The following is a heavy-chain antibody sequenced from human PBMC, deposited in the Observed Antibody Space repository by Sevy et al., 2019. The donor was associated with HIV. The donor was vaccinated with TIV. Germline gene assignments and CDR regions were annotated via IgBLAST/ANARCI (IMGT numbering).Heavy chain of an antibody. D-gene: IGHD6-6*01. V-gene: IGHV3-48*02. CDR1: GFTFRGYG. J-gene: IGHJ4*02. Sequence: GGSLRLSCEASGFTFRGYGMNWVRQAPGKGLEWVSYISGTGSTNYAESVKGRFTISRDNAKNSLSLQMDSLREDDTAVYYWARGGAARPDYWGQGTLVTVSS. CDR2: ISGTGST. CDR3: ARGGAARPDY.